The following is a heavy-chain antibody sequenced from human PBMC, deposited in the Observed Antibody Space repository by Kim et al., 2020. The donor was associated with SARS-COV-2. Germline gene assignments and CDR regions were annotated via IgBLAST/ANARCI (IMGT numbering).Heavy chain of an antibody. CDR2: IGTAADT. CDR3: GRGPFCNATSCPVDAAFD. Sequence: GGSLRLSCAASGFTFSSYDMHWVRQAAGKGLEWVSTIGTAADTFYSGPVKGRCIISRENAKHSVSLQMTTLTAGDTAVYYCGRGPFCNATSCPVDAAFD. J-gene: IGHJ3*02. V-gene: IGHV3-13*01. CDR1: GFTFSSYD. D-gene: IGHD2-15*01.